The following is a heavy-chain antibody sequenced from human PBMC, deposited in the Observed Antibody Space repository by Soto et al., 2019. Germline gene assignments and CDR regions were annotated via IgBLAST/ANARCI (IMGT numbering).Heavy chain of an antibody. CDR1: GFTFSTYW. CDR3: TGPITRDAFDI. Sequence: EVQLVESGGGLVQPGGSLRLSCAASGFTFSTYWMHWVRQAPGKGLVWVSRINSDGSSTTYVYSVEGRFTISRDNAKNTLYRQMNSLRAEDTAVYYCTGPITRDAFDIWGQGTMVTVSS. CDR2: INSDGSST. V-gene: IGHV3-74*01. J-gene: IGHJ3*02.